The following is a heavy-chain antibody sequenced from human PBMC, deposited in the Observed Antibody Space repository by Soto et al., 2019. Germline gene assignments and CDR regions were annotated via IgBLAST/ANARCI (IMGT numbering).Heavy chain of an antibody. CDR1: GFTFSGYA. D-gene: IGHD6-19*01. CDR2: ISGSGGST. J-gene: IGHJ6*01. V-gene: IGHV3-23*01. Sequence: PGESLRLSCAASGFTFSGYAMSWVRQAPGKGLEWVSAISGSGGSTYYADSVKGRFTISRDNSKNTLYLQMNSLRAEDTAVYYCARLTXYSSGPNPYYYYYGMDVWGQGTTVTVSS. CDR3: ARLTXYSSGPNPYYYYYGMDV.